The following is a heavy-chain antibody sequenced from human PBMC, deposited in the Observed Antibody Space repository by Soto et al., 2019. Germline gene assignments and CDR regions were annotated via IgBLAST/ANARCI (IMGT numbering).Heavy chain of an antibody. D-gene: IGHD6-19*01. V-gene: IGHV3-33*06. Sequence: PGGSLRLSCAAAGFTFSSYGMDWVRQAPGKGLEWVAVICCDGSNKYYADSVKGRFTTSRDNSQNTLYLQMNSLRAEHTAVYYCAKDRPRYSSGWYAHAFDIWGQGTMVTVSS. CDR3: AKDRPRYSSGWYAHAFDI. CDR2: ICCDGSNK. J-gene: IGHJ3*02. CDR1: GFTFSSYG.